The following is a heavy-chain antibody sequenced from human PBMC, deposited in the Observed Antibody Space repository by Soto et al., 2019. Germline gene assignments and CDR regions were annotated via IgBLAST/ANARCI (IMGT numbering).Heavy chain of an antibody. CDR3: ARAFLRGSAATIDY. J-gene: IGHJ4*02. CDR1: GFTFSSYG. Sequence: QVQLVESGGGVVQPGRSLRLSCAVSGFTFSSYGMQWVRQAPGKGLERVAIIWYDGTNKYYADSMKGRFTISRDNSKSTLYLQMNSLRAEATAIYYCARAFLRGSAATIDYWGQGSLVTVSS. V-gene: IGHV3-33*01. CDR2: IWYDGTNK. D-gene: IGHD3-10*01.